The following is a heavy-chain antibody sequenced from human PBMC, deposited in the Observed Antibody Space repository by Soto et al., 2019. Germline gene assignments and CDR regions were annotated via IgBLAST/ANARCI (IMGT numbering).Heavy chain of an antibody. J-gene: IGHJ4*02. CDR3: ARDRGSSGWYIPY. CDR2: INAGNGNT. V-gene: IGHV1-3*01. CDR1: GYTFTSYA. Sequence: GASVTVSCQASGYTFTSYAMHWVRQAPGQRLEWMGWINAGNGNTKYSQKFQGRVTITRDTSASTAYMELSSLRSEDTAVYYCARDRGSSGWYIPYWGQGTLVTVSS. D-gene: IGHD6-19*01.